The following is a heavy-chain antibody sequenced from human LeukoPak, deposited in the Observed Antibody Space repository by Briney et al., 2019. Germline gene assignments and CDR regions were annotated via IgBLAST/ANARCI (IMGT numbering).Heavy chain of an antibody. CDR1: GYTFTSYD. CDR2: MNPNSGNT. J-gene: IGHJ3*02. CDR3: ARAIPTYCSSTSCSDAFDI. D-gene: IGHD2-2*01. Sequence: ASVKVSCKASGYTFTSYDINWVRQATGQGLEWMGWMNPNSGNTGYAQKFQGRVTITRNTSISTAYMELSSLRSEDTAVYYCARAIPTYCSSTSCSDAFDIWGQGTMVTVSS. V-gene: IGHV1-8*03.